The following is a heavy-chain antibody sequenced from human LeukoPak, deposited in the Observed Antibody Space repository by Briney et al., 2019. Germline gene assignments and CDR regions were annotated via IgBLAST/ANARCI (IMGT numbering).Heavy chain of an antibody. Sequence: PSETLSLTCTVSGGSISSSSYYWGWIRQPPGKGLEWIGSIYYSGRTYYNPSLKSRVTISVDTSKNQFSLKLTSVTAADTAVYYCARQGYVGSPWAFDIWGQGTMVTVSS. CDR3: ARQGYVGSPWAFDI. CDR2: IYYSGRT. CDR1: GGSISSSSYY. V-gene: IGHV4-39*01. D-gene: IGHD3-10*02. J-gene: IGHJ3*02.